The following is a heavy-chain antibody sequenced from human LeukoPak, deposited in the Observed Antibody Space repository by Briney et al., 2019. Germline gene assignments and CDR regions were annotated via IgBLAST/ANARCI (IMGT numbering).Heavy chain of an antibody. CDR3: QRGGYYYDSSGYYHNDAFDI. Sequence: ASVKVSCKASGYTFTGYYMHWVRQAPGQGLEWMGWINPNSGGTNYAQKFQGRVTMTRDTSISTAYMELSRLRSDDTAVYYCQRGGYYYDSSGYYHNDAFDIWGQGTMVTVSS. J-gene: IGHJ3*02. D-gene: IGHD3-22*01. V-gene: IGHV1-2*02. CDR1: GYTFTGYY. CDR2: INPNSGGT.